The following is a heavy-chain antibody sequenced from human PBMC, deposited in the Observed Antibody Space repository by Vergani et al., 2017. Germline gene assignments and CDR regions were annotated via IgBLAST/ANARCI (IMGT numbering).Heavy chain of an antibody. J-gene: IGHJ6*04. V-gene: IGHV3-30*03. CDR3: ARWEGV. CDR2: ISYDGSNK. D-gene: IGHD1-26*01. Sequence: QVQLVESGGGVVQPGRSLRLSCAASGFTFSNYGMHWVRQAPGKGLEWVAVISYDGSNKYYADSVKGRFTISRDNSKNTLYLQMNSLRAEDTALYYCARWEGVWGKGTTVTVSS. CDR1: GFTFSNYG.